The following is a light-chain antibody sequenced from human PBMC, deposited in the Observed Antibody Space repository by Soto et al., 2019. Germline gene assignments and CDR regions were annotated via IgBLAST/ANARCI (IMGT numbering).Light chain of an antibody. V-gene: IGKV3-11*01. J-gene: IGKJ4*02. CDR2: DAS. Sequence: EIVLTQSPATLSLSPGERATLSCRASQSVSSYLAWYQQKPGQAPRLLLYDASNRATGIPARFSGRGAGTDFTRTISSLEPEDFAVYYCQQRSNWPLTFGGGTKVDIK. CDR1: QSVSSY. CDR3: QQRSNWPLT.